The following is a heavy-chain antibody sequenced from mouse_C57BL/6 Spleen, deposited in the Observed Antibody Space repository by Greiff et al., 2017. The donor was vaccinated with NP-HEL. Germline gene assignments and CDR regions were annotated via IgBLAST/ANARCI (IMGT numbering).Heavy chain of an antibody. Sequence: QVQLQQSGAELARPGASVKMSCKASGYTFTSYTMHWVKQRPGQGLEWIGYINPSSGYTKYNQKFKDKATLTADKSSSTAYMQLSSLTSEDSAVYYCARVPLTSGFAYWGQGTLVTVSA. J-gene: IGHJ3*01. D-gene: IGHD4-1*01. CDR2: INPSSGYT. V-gene: IGHV1-4*01. CDR1: GYTFTSYT. CDR3: ARVPLTSGFAY.